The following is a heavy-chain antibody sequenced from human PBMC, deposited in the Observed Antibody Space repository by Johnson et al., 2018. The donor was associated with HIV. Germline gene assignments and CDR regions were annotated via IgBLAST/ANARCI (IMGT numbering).Heavy chain of an antibody. CDR3: ATSTASDAFDI. J-gene: IGHJ3*02. V-gene: IGHV3-30*02. CDR2: IRYDGFNK. Sequence: QVQLVESGGGVVQPGGSLRLSCATSGFTFSSYGMHWVRQAPGKGLEWVAFIRYDGFNKYFADSVKGRFTISRDNPWNTLYLQMNSLRAEDTAVYYCATSTASDAFDIWGQGIMVTVSS. CDR1: GFTFSSYG. D-gene: IGHD1-1*01.